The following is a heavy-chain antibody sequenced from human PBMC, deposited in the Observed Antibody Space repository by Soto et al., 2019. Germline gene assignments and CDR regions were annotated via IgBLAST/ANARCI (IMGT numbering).Heavy chain of an antibody. V-gene: IGHV4-39*01. CDR2: IYYSGST. J-gene: IGHJ4*02. CDR3: ASHGGNFYYFDY. Sequence: QLQLQESGPGLVKPSETLSLTCTVSGGSISSSSYYWGWIRQPPGKGLEWIGSIYYSGSTYYNPSLKSRVTISVDTSKNQFSLKLSSVTAADTAVYYCASHGGNFYYFDYWGQGTLVTVSS. CDR1: GGSISSSSYY. D-gene: IGHD2-21*02.